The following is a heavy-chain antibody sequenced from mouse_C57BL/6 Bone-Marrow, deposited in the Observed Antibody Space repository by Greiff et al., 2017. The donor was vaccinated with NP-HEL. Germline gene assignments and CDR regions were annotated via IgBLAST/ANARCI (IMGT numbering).Heavy chain of an antibody. CDR3: ARSATVVTFDV. V-gene: IGHV1-58*01. J-gene: IGHJ1*03. D-gene: IGHD1-1*01. CDR1: GYTFTGYC. Sequence: EVQLQQSGAELVRPGSSVKMSCKTSGYTFTGYCINWVKQRPGQGLEWLGYIYIGNGYTDYNEKFKGKATLTADTSSSTAYMQLSSLTAEDSAIYFCARSATVVTFDVWGTGTTVTVSS. CDR2: IYIGNGYT.